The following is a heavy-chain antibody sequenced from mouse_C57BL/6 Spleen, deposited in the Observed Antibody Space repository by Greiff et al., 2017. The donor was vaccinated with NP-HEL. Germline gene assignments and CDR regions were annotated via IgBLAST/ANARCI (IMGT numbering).Heavy chain of an antibody. CDR1: GFTFSDAW. CDR3: RGTVVAYYAMDY. Sequence: EVQLQESGGGLVQPGGSMKLSCAASGFTFSDAWMDWVRQSPEKGLEWVAEIRNKANNHATYYAESVKGRFTISRDDSKSSVYLQMNSLRAEDTGIYYCRGTVVAYYAMDYWGQGTSVTVSS. J-gene: IGHJ4*01. CDR2: IRNKANNHAT. V-gene: IGHV6-6*01. D-gene: IGHD1-1*01.